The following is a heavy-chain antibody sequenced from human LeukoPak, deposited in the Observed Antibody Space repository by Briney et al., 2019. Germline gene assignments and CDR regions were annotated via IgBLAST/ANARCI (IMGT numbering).Heavy chain of an antibody. V-gene: IGHV5-51*01. Sequence: GESLKISCKASGYSFTSYWIGWVRQMPGKGLEWMGIIDPSDSETRYAPSFQGQVTISVDKSLTTAYLQWNSLKASDTAMYYCARQTAMGRSGDYWGQGTLVTVSS. J-gene: IGHJ4*02. CDR2: IDPSDSET. D-gene: IGHD5-18*01. CDR1: GYSFTSYW. CDR3: ARQTAMGRSGDY.